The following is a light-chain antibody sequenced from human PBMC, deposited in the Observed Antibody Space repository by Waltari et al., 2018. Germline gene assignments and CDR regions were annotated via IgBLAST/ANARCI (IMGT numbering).Light chain of an antibody. V-gene: IGKV1-5*03. J-gene: IGKJ2*01. Sequence: DIHMTQSPSPQSASVGDRVTITCRASQSISNWLAWYQQKPGKAPILLIYKASILKSGVPSRFSGSGSGTQFTLTISSMQPGDFATYYCQQYNTYTAFGKGTKLEIK. CDR2: KAS. CDR3: QQYNTYTA. CDR1: QSISNW.